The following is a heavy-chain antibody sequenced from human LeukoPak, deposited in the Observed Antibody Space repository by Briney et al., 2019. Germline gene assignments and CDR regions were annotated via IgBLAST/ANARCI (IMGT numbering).Heavy chain of an antibody. J-gene: IGHJ5*02. CDR3: AKNPPYSSGWQVRWFDP. CDR1: GFTFSSYA. D-gene: IGHD6-19*01. V-gene: IGHV3-23*01. Sequence: GGSLRLSCAASGFTFSSYAMSWVRQAPGKGLEWVSAISGSGGSTYHADSVKGRFTISRDNSKNTLYLQMNSLRAEDTAVYYCAKNPPYSSGWQVRWFDPWGQGTLVTVSS. CDR2: ISGSGGST.